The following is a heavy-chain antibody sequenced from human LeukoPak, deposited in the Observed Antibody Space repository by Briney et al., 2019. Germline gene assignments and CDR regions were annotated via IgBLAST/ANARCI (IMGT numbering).Heavy chain of an antibody. CDR3: ARDNSYYYGSGSPGY. V-gene: IGHV3-7*01. CDR2: IKQDGSEK. J-gene: IGHJ4*02. CDR1: GFTFSSYW. D-gene: IGHD3-10*01. Sequence: GGSLRLSCAASGFTFSSYWMSWVRQAPGKGLEWVANIKQDGSEKYYVDSVKGRFNISRDNAKNSLYLQMNSLRAEDTAVYYCARDNSYYYGSGSPGYWGQGTLVTVSS.